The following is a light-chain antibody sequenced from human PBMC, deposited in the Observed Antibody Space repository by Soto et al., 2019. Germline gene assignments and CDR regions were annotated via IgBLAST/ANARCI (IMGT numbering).Light chain of an antibody. Sequence: EIVLTQSPGTLSLSPGERATLSCRASRSITNNYLAWYRQKPGRAHRLLIYGTSSTATGIPDRFSGSGSGTEFTVVNCRLEPEDFAMYYCQQYGYLVSFGGGTKVEIK. CDR3: QQYGYLVS. CDR1: RSITNNY. J-gene: IGKJ4*01. CDR2: GTS. V-gene: IGKV3-20*01.